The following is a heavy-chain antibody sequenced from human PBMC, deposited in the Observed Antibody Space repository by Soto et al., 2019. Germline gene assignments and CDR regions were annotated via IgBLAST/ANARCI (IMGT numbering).Heavy chain of an antibody. V-gene: IGHV3-53*01. CDR2: IYSGGST. CDR3: ARESPTYYYGMDV. J-gene: IGHJ6*02. CDR1: GFTVSSNY. Sequence: EVQLVESGGGLIQPGGSLRLSCAASGFTVSSNYMSWVRQAPGKGLEWVSVIYSGGSTYYADSVKGRFTISRDNSKNTLYLQMNSLRVEDTAVYYCARESPTYYYGMDVWGQGTTVTVSS.